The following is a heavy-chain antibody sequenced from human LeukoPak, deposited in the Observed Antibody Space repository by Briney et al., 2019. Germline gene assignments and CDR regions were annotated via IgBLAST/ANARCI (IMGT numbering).Heavy chain of an antibody. CDR3: ARGYDFWSGYYSPQYYYYGMDV. D-gene: IGHD3-3*01. CDR2: INPNSGGT. V-gene: IGHV1-2*02. CDR1: GYTFTGYY. Sequence: ASVKVSCKASGYTFTGYYMHWVRQAPGQGLEWVGWINPNSGGTNYAQKFQGRVTMTRDTSISTAYMELSRLRSDDTAVYYCARGYDFWSGYYSPQYYYYGMDVWGQGTTVTVSS. J-gene: IGHJ6*02.